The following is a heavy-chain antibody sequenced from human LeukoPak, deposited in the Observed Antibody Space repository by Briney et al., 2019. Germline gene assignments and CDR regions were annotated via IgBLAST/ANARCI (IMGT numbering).Heavy chain of an antibody. CDR1: GYTFTGYY. D-gene: IGHD2-2*01. V-gene: IGHV1-2*02. Sequence: ASVKVSCKASGYTFTGYYIHWMRQAPGQGLEWMGWMNPNSGDTSYAQKFQGRVTMTRDTPISTAYMELSRLRSDDTAVYYCSRRRIDCSSTCCYVDYWGQGTLVTVSS. CDR2: MNPNSGDT. CDR3: SRRRIDCSSTCCYVDY. J-gene: IGHJ4*02.